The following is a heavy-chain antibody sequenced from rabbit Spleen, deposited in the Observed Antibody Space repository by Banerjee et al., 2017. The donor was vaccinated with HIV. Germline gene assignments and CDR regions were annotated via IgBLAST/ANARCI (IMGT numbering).Heavy chain of an antibody. CDR3: ARDTGSSFSSYGMDL. J-gene: IGHJ3*01. Sequence: QSLEESGGDLVKPGASLTLTCTASGFSFSSGYDVCWVRQAPGKGLEWIACIYTGTSGDTWYATWVNGRFTISKTSSTTVTLQLTSLTAADTATYFCARDTGSSFSSYGMDLWGQGTLVTVS. D-gene: IGHD8-1*01. CDR2: IYTGTSGDT. V-gene: IGHV1S40*01. CDR1: GFSFSSGYD.